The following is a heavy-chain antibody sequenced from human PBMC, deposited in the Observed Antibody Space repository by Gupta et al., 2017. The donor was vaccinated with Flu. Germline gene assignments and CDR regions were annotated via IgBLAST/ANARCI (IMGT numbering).Heavy chain of an antibody. CDR2: ISGSGGST. CDR1: GFTFSSYA. CDR3: AKSPQTDDYDSSGYFRDY. J-gene: IGHJ4*02. Sequence: EVQLLESGGGLVQPGGSLRLSCAASGFTFSSYAMSWVRQAPGKGLEWVSAISGSGGSTYYAESVKGRFTISRDNSKNTLYLQMNSLRAEDTAVYDCAKSPQTDDYDSSGYFRDYWGQGTLVTVSS. D-gene: IGHD3-22*01. V-gene: IGHV3-23*01.